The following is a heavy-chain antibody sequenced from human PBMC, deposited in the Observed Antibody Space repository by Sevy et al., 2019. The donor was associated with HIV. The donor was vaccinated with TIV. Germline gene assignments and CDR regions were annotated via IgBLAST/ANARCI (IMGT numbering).Heavy chain of an antibody. J-gene: IGHJ6*03. CDR1: GGSISSYY. D-gene: IGHD3-9*01. Sequence: SETLSLTCTVSGGSISSYYWSWIRQPPGKGLEWIGYIYYSGSTNYNPPLKSRVTISVDTSKNQFSLKLSSVTAADTAVYYCARSPDFDWLQTYYYYYMDVWGKGTTVTVSS. CDR3: ARSPDFDWLQTYYYYYMDV. CDR2: IYYSGST. V-gene: IGHV4-59*01.